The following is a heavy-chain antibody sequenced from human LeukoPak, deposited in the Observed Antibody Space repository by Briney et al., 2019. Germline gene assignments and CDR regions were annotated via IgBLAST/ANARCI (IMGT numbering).Heavy chain of an antibody. D-gene: IGHD1-26*01. CDR2: ISSSSSYI. Sequence: GGSLRLSCAASGFTFSSYSMNWVRQAPGKGLEWVSSISSSSSYIYYADSVKGRFTISRDNAKNSLYLRMNSLRAEDTAVYYCALRVGGTSRAPDDAFDIWGQGTMVTVSS. J-gene: IGHJ3*02. CDR3: ALRVGGTSRAPDDAFDI. V-gene: IGHV3-21*01. CDR1: GFTFSSYS.